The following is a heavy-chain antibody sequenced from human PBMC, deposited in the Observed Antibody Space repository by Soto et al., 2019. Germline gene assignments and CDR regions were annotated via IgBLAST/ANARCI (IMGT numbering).Heavy chain of an antibody. D-gene: IGHD4-17*01. V-gene: IGHV3-74*01. Sequence: EVQLVESGGGLAQPGGSLRLSCAASGFNFSIYWMHWVRQAPGKGLVWVSRINSDGSHTDYADSVKGRFTISRDNANNTLYLQINSLGAEDTAVFYCARGGAYGGYRSDYWGQGTLVTVSS. J-gene: IGHJ4*02. CDR2: INSDGSHT. CDR3: ARGGAYGGYRSDY. CDR1: GFNFSIYW.